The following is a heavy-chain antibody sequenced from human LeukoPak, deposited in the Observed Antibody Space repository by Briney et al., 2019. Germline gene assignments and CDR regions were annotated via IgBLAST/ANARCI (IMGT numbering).Heavy chain of an antibody. Sequence: SETVSLTCTVYGGSFSDYYWSWIRQPPGKGLEWIGEINHNGTTNYNPSLKSRVTISVDTSKNQFSLKLSSVTAADTAVYYCASIAAAGTFSWFDPWGQGTLVTVSS. CDR2: INHNGTT. D-gene: IGHD6-13*01. V-gene: IGHV4-34*01. CDR1: GGSFSDYY. J-gene: IGHJ5*02. CDR3: ASIAAAGTFSWFDP.